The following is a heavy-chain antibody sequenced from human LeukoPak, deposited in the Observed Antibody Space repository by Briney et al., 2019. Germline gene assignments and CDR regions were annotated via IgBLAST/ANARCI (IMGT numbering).Heavy chain of an antibody. CDR3: AREDSGYDYGGMDV. CDR2: ISAYNGNT. CDR1: GYTLTSYG. D-gene: IGHD5-12*01. Sequence: ASVKVSCKASGYTLTSYGISWVRQAPGQGLEWMGWISAYNGNTNYAQKLQGRVTMTTDTSTSTAYMELRSLRSDDTAVYYCAREDSGYDYGGMDVWGQGTTVTVSS. J-gene: IGHJ6*02. V-gene: IGHV1-18*01.